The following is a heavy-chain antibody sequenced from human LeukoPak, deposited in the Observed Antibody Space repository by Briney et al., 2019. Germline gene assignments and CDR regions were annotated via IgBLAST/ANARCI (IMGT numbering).Heavy chain of an antibody. Sequence: SETLSLTCTVSGGSISSSSYYWGWIRQPPGQGLEWIGSVYYSGTTYYNPSLKSRVTISIDTSKNQVSLKLTSVTATDTAVYYCARHNPYFDYWGQGTLVTVSS. CDR1: GGSISSSSYY. D-gene: IGHD1-14*01. CDR2: VYYSGTT. CDR3: ARHNPYFDY. V-gene: IGHV4-39*01. J-gene: IGHJ4*02.